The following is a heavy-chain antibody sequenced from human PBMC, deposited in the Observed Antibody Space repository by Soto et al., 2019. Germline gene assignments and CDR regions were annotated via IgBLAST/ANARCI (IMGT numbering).Heavy chain of an antibody. CDR1: GGSFSGYY. CDR3: ARGGMDSYAPKKFDY. D-gene: IGHD5-18*01. V-gene: IGHV4-34*01. CDR2: INHSEIT. J-gene: IGHJ4*02. Sequence: SETLSLTCAVYGGSFSGYYWSWIRQPPGKGLEWIGEINHSEITDYNPSLKSRITISVDTSKNQFSLKLSSMTAADTAVYYCARGGMDSYAPKKFDYWGQGTLVTVSS.